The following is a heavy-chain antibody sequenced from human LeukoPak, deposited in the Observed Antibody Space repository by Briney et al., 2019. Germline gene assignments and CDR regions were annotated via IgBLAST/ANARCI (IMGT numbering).Heavy chain of an antibody. CDR2: INHSGST. J-gene: IGHJ4*02. V-gene: IGHV4-34*01. CDR1: GGSFSGYY. D-gene: IGHD3-10*01. Sequence: SETLSLTCAVYGGSFSGYYWSWIRQPPGKGLEWIGEINHSGSTNYNPSLKSRVTISVDTSKNQFSLKLSSVTAADTAVYYCARTRGRDYYGSGSYPSPYFDYWGQGTLVTVSS. CDR3: ARTRGRDYYGSGSYPSPYFDY.